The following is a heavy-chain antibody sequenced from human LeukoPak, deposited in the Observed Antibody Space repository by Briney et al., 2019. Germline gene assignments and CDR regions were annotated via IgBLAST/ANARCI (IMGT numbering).Heavy chain of an antibody. CDR2: IWYDGSNK. V-gene: IGHV3-33*01. CDR1: GFTFSSYG. CDR3: ARERYYYDSSGWYYFDY. Sequence: GGSLRLSCAASGFTFSSYGMHWVRQAPGKGLEWVAVIWYDGSNKYYADSVKGRFTISRDNSKNTLYLQMNSLRAEDTAVYYCARERYYYDSSGWYYFDYWAREPWSPSPQ. J-gene: IGHJ4*02. D-gene: IGHD3-22*01.